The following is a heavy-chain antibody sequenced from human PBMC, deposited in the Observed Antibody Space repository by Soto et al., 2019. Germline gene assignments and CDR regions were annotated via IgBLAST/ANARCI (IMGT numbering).Heavy chain of an antibody. J-gene: IGHJ4*02. CDR1: GYTLTELS. V-gene: IGHV1-24*01. Sequence: ASVKVSCKVSGYTLTELSMHWVRQAPGKGLEWMGGFDPEDGETIYAQKFQGRVTMTEDTSTDTAYMELSSLRSEDTAVYYCATSTLGDYDLISRRRHFDYWGQGTLVTVSS. CDR3: ATSTLGDYDLISRRRHFDY. D-gene: IGHD4-17*01. CDR2: FDPEDGET.